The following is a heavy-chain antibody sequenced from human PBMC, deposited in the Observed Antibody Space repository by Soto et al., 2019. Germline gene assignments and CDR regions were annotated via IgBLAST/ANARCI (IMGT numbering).Heavy chain of an antibody. CDR2: TYYRSKWYN. CDR1: GDSVSSNSVA. D-gene: IGHD3-10*01. Sequence: PSQTLSLTCAISGDSVSSNSVAWNWIRQSPSRGLEWLGRTYYRSKWYNDYAVSVKSRITINPDTSKNQFSLQLNSVTPEDTAVYYCALSGSYYNEGWGFRYWGQGTLVTVSS. J-gene: IGHJ4*02. V-gene: IGHV6-1*01. CDR3: ALSGSYYNEGWGFRY.